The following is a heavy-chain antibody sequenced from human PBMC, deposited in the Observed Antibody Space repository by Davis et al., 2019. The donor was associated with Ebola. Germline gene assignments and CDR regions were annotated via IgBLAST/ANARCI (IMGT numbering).Heavy chain of an antibody. Sequence: SVKVSCKASGGTFSSYAISWVRQAPGQGLEWMGGIIPIFGTANYAQKFQGRVTITSDKSTSTAYMELSSMRSEDTDVYYCARVLATTTGGSRGYYYYGMDVWGQETTVTVSS. J-gene: IGHJ6*02. D-gene: IGHD5-24*01. CDR1: GGTFSSYA. CDR2: IIPIFGTA. V-gene: IGHV1-69*06. CDR3: ARVLATTTGGSRGYYYYGMDV.